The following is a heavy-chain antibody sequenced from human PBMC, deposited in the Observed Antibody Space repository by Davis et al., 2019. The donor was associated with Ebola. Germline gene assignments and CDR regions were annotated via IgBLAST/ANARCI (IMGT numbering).Heavy chain of an antibody. CDR2: IKEDGSEK. CDR1: GFTFGAYA. Sequence: GGSLRLSCTTSGFTFGAYAMTWVRQAPGKGLEWVANIKEDGSEKYYVDAVKGRFTISRDNAKNSLYLQMNSLTADDTAVYYCARDVGVEFDYWGQGTLVTVSS. J-gene: IGHJ4*02. V-gene: IGHV3-7*03. D-gene: IGHD3-10*01. CDR3: ARDVGVEFDY.